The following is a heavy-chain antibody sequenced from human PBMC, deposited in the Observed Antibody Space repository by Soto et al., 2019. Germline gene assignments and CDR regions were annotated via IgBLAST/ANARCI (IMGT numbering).Heavy chain of an antibody. Sequence: GGSLRLSCAASGFTFSSHEMNWVRQAPGKGLEWISYISGSGNITYYADSVKGRFTISRDNAQKSLYLQMNSLRVEDTAVYYCARGGVYWGQGTLVNVSS. J-gene: IGHJ4*02. CDR2: ISGSGNIT. D-gene: IGHD2-8*01. CDR1: GFTFSSHE. CDR3: ARGGVY. V-gene: IGHV3-48*03.